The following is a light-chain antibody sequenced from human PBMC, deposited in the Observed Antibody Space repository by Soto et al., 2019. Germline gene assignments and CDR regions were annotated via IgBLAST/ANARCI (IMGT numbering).Light chain of an antibody. V-gene: IGKV1D-16*01. CDR2: GAS. CDR1: QDISTW. J-gene: IGKJ4*01. Sequence: DIQMTQSPSSLTASVGDRVTIACRASQDISTWLAWHQQKPGKTPKCLVFGASKLQDGVPSRFNGSGSGAHFTLTISSLQPEGSATYFCQQFNNYPLTFGVGPEVEI. CDR3: QQFNNYPLT.